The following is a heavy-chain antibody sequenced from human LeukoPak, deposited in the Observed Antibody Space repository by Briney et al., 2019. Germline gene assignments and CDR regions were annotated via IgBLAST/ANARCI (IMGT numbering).Heavy chain of an antibody. D-gene: IGHD3-10*01. Sequence: GASVKVSCKASGYTFTSYDINWVRQATGQGLEWMGWMNPNSGNTGYAQKFQGRVTMTRNTSISTAYMELSSLRSEDTAVYYCARFLPMVRGGGSDPWGQGTLVTVSS. V-gene: IGHV1-8*01. CDR1: GYTFTSYD. CDR2: MNPNSGNT. J-gene: IGHJ5*02. CDR3: ARFLPMVRGGGSDP.